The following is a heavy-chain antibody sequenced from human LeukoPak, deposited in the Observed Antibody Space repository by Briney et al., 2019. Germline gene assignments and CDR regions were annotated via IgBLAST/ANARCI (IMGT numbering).Heavy chain of an antibody. CDR1: GYTLTELS. Sequence: GASVKASCKVSGYTLTELSMHWVRQAPGKGLEWMGGFDPEDGETIYAQKFQGRVTMTEDTSTDTAYMELSSLRSEDTAVYYCATRPGRTDAFDIWGQGTMVTVSS. J-gene: IGHJ3*02. CDR3: ATRPGRTDAFDI. D-gene: IGHD1-1*01. V-gene: IGHV1-24*01. CDR2: FDPEDGET.